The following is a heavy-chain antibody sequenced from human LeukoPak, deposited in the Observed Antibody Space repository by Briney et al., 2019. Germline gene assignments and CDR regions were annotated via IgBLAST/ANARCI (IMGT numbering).Heavy chain of an antibody. J-gene: IGHJ4*02. Sequence: GGSLRLSCAASGFTFSSYEMNWVPQAPGKGLEWVSYISSSGSTIYYADSVRGRSTISRDNAKNSLYLQMSSLRAEDTAVYYWARGDKFSGDYWGQGTLVTVSS. CDR2: ISSSGSTI. CDR1: GFTFSSYE. V-gene: IGHV3-48*03. D-gene: IGHD3-16*01. CDR3: ARGDKFSGDY.